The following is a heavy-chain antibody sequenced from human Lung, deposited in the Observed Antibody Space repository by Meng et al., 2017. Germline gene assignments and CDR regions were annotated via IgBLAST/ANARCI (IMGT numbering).Heavy chain of an antibody. CDR1: GFTFSNAW. CDR3: SGHVDY. J-gene: IGHJ4*01. Sequence: EVQLVDSGGGFVTPGGSLRLSRAASGFTFSNAWMTWVRQAPGKGLEWIGRMKSNVDGGTVDYAAAVKGRFFISRDDSENTFYLQMNSLKTEDTAVYYCSGHVDYWGHGTLVTVSS. V-gene: IGHV3-15*01. CDR2: MKSNVDGGTV.